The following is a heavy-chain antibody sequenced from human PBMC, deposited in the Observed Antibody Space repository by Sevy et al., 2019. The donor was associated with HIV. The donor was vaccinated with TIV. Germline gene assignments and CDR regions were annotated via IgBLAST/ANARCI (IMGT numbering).Heavy chain of an antibody. CDR2: ISGGGGNT. J-gene: IGHJ6*02. CDR3: ARKYHDTGGYRRYSMDV. CDR1: GFTFSTYA. V-gene: IGHV3-64*01. D-gene: IGHD3-22*01. Sequence: GGSLRLSCAASGFTFSTYAMYWVRQAPGKGLEYVSAISGGGGNTYYGTSVKGRFTVSRDNAKNTLYLQLGNLRAEDMAVYFGARKYHDTGGYRRYSMDVWGQGTTVTVSS.